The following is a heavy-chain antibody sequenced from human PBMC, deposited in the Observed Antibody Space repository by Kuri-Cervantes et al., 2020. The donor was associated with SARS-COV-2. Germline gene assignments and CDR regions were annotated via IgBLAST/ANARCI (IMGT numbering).Heavy chain of an antibody. CDR1: GYTFTSYG. V-gene: IGHV1-2*02. Sequence: ASVKVSCKASGYTFTSYGISWVRQAPGQGLEWMGWINPNSGGTNYAQKFQGRVTMTRDTSISTAYMELSRLRSDDTAVYYCAREDGGAVAGTSGWFDPWGQGTLVTVSS. D-gene: IGHD6-19*01. J-gene: IGHJ5*02. CDR3: AREDGGAVAGTSGWFDP. CDR2: INPNSGGT.